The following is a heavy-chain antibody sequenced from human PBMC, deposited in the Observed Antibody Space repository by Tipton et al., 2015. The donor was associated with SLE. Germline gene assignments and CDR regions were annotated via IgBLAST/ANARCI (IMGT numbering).Heavy chain of an antibody. Sequence: RSLRLSCAASGFTFSSYAMHWVRQAPGKGLEWVAVIWYDGSNKYYADSVKGRFTISRDDSKNTLYLQMNSLRAEDTALYYCAKAGRSYQLDEYFQHWGQGTLVTVSS. CDR1: GFTFSSYA. V-gene: IGHV3-33*06. J-gene: IGHJ1*01. CDR3: AKAGRSYQLDEYFQH. CDR2: IWYDGSNK. D-gene: IGHD2-2*01.